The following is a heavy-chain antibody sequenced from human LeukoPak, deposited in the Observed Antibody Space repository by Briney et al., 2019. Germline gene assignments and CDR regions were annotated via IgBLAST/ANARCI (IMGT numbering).Heavy chain of an antibody. J-gene: IGHJ4*02. CDR3: AGHTGTYFDY. CDR1: TGSLSSSSYY. Sequence: PPETLSLTCILSTGSLSSSSYYWGWIRQPPGKGLEWFARIYYSGSTYYKPSLKSRVTMSVDTSKSQFSLKLSSLTAADTAVYCCAGHTGTYFDYWGQGNLVTVSS. CDR2: IYYSGST. V-gene: IGHV4-39*01. D-gene: IGHD3-10*01.